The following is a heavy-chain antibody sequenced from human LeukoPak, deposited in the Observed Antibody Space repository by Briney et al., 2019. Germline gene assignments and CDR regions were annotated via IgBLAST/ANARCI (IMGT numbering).Heavy chain of an antibody. CDR2: ISSSSGHI. V-gene: IGHV3-21*01. CDR1: GFTFSSYN. J-gene: IGHJ4*02. CDR3: ARDLQAGGDY. Sequence: GGSLRLSCAASGFTFSSYNMNWVRQAPGKGLEWVSSISSSSGHIFYADSVKGRFTISRDNAKNSLYLQMSSLRAEDTAVYYCARDLQAGGDYWGQGTLVTVSS.